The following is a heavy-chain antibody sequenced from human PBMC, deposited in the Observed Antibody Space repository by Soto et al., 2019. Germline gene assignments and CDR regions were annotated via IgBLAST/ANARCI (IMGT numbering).Heavy chain of an antibody. D-gene: IGHD4-17*01. CDR3: TRLSLYGDYVDY. J-gene: IGHJ4*02. Sequence: GESLKISCKASGYSFTRYWIVWVRQMPGEGLEWMGIIYPSDSDTRYRTSFQGQVTISADKSINTAYLQWSSLKASDTAMYFCTRLSLYGDYVDYWGQGTLVTVSS. V-gene: IGHV5-51*01. CDR1: GYSFTRYW. CDR2: IYPSDSDT.